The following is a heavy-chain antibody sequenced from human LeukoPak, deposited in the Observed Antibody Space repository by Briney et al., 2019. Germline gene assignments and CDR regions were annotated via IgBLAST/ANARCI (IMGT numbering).Heavy chain of an antibody. CDR1: GGSISSSSYY. CDR2: IYYSGST. Sequence: SETLPLTCTVSGGSISSSSYYWGWIRQPPGKGLEWIGSIYYSGSTYYNPSLKSRVTISVDTSKNQFSLKLSSVTAADTAVYYCASYKDYYGSGSSDYWGQGTLVTVSS. J-gene: IGHJ4*02. CDR3: ASYKDYYGSGSSDY. D-gene: IGHD3-10*01. V-gene: IGHV4-39*01.